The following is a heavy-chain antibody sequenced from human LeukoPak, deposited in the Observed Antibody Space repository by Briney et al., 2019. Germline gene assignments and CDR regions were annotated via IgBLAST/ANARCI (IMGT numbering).Heavy chain of an antibody. CDR3: ARQLGATRFDY. CDR2: IYYSGGS. D-gene: IGHD1-26*01. J-gene: IGHJ4*02. V-gene: IGHV4-59*08. CDR1: GGSISNYY. Sequence: SETLSLTCTVSGGSISNYYWSWIRQPPGKGLEWIGYIYYSGGSNYNPSLKSRVTISVDTSKNQFSLKLSSVTAADTAVYYCARQLGATRFDYWGQGTMVTVSS.